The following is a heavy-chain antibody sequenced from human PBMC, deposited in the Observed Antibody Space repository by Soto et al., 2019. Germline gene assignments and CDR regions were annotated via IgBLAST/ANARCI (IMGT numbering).Heavy chain of an antibody. CDR2: ISGSETFT. J-gene: IGHJ4*02. CDR1: GFNFNEYY. CDR3: ARDREGFSGFGCDEY. Sequence: QVQLVESGGGFVKPGGSLRLSCAASGFNFNEYYMSWIRQAPGKGLEWVGYISGSETFTNYADSVKGRFTISRDNTKNSLYLQMNSLRTEDTALYYCARDREGFSGFGCDEYWGQGTLVTVSS. V-gene: IGHV3-11*06. D-gene: IGHD6-25*01.